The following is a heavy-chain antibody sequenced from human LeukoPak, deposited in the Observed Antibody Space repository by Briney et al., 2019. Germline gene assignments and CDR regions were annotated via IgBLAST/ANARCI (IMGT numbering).Heavy chain of an antibody. D-gene: IGHD2-15*01. CDR2: IYYSGST. CDR1: GGSISSSSYY. V-gene: IGHV4-39*01. CDR3: ARQRLLPYYYYMDV. J-gene: IGHJ6*03. Sequence: SETLSLTCTVSGGSISSSSYYWGWIRQPPGKGLEWIGSIYYSGSTYYNPSLKSRVTISVDTSKNQFSLKLSSATAADTAVYYCARQRLLPYYYYMDVWGKGTTVTISS.